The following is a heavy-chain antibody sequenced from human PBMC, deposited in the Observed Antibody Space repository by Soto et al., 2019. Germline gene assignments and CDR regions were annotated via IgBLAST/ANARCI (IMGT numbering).Heavy chain of an antibody. V-gene: IGHV1-18*01. CDR2: ISVYNGNR. Sequence: GASVKVSCKASGYTFICYGITWVRQAPGQGLEWMGWISVYNGNRNYAQKFQGRVTVTTDTSTSTAYMELRSLRSDDTAVYYCARSITIFGVAQLDYWG. J-gene: IGHJ4*01. D-gene: IGHD3-3*01. CDR1: GYTFICYG. CDR3: ARSITIFGVAQLDY.